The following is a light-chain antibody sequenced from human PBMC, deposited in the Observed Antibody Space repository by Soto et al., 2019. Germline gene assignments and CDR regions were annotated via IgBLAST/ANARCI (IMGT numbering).Light chain of an antibody. CDR2: GAS. Sequence: EIVLTQSPGTPSLSPGERATLSCRASQSVSSNFLAWYQQKPGQAPRLLIYGASSRATGIPDRFGGSGSGTDFTLTISRLEPEDFAVYYCQQYGSSPRTFGQGTKVEIK. J-gene: IGKJ1*01. CDR3: QQYGSSPRT. V-gene: IGKV3-20*01. CDR1: QSVSSNF.